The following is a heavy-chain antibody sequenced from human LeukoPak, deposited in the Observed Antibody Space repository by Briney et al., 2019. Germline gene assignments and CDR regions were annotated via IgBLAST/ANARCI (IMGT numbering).Heavy chain of an antibody. Sequence: SCIRHSPPQGLHPLRYVYHSGGTNYNPSLKSRVTISLDTSKNQFSVKLNSVTAADTAVYYCARRSVVGARTYYFDYWGQGTLVTVSS. CDR2: VYHSGGT. D-gene: IGHD2-15*01. CDR3: ARRSVVGARTYYFDY. J-gene: IGHJ4*02. V-gene: IGHV4-59*01.